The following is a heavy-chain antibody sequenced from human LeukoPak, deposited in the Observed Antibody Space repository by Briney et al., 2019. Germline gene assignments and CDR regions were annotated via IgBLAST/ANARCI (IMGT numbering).Heavy chain of an antibody. D-gene: IGHD3-22*01. CDR3: AKSWGVEYSSGFYIGVDY. CDR1: GFTFSRYG. V-gene: IGHV3-30*18. J-gene: IGHJ4*02. Sequence: GGSLRLSCAASGFTFSRYGMQWVRQAPGKGLEWVAITYDGTDKNYADSVKGRFTISRDNSKSTVYLQMNSLRAEDTAVFYCAKSWGVEYSSGFYIGVDYWGQGTLVTVSS. CDR2: TYDGTDK.